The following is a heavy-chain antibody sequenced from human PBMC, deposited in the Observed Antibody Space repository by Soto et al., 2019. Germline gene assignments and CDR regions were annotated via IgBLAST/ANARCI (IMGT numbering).Heavy chain of an antibody. CDR2: IWYDGTQK. V-gene: IGHV3-33*01. J-gene: IGHJ4*02. CDR3: ARGIAARRQQPSDY. Sequence: PGGSLRLSCEASGFTFNTYSIHFFRHPPCKWLEWLAAIWYDGTQKYYADSVKGRFTISRDNSKNTLYLQMNSLRAEDTAVYYCARGIAARRQQPSDYWGQGTLVTVSS. CDR1: GFTFNTYS. D-gene: IGHD6-6*01.